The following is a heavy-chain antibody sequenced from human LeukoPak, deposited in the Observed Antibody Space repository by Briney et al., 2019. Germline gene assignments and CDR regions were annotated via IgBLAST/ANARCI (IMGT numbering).Heavy chain of an antibody. CDR2: ISYDGSNK. V-gene: IGHV3-30-3*01. Sequence: GGSLRLSCAASGFTFSSYAMHWVRQAPGKGLEWVAVISYDGSNKYYADSVKGRFTISRDNSKNTLYLQMNSLRAEDTAVYYCARGYSGMFDYWGQGTLVTVSS. CDR3: ARGYSGMFDY. D-gene: IGHD2-15*01. J-gene: IGHJ4*02. CDR1: GFTFSSYA.